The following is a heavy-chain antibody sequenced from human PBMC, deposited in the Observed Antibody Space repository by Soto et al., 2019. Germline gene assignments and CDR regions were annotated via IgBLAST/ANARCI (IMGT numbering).Heavy chain of an antibody. Sequence: QAHLEQSGAELKRPGASVKVSCKASGYTFSDFDINCLRQASGQGPEWMGWMNAKSGDTFFPQRFQGKFNMTWDTSLSTAYMEVGSLTSDDTAIYYGARGNPFNYAGFDVWGQGTTVAVSS. CDR2: MNAKSGDT. CDR3: ARGNPFNYAGFDV. V-gene: IGHV1-8*01. D-gene: IGHD3-16*01. CDR1: GYTFSDFD. J-gene: IGHJ6*02.